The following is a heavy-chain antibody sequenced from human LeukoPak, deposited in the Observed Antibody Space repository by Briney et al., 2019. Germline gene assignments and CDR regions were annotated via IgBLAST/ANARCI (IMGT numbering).Heavy chain of an antibody. Sequence: GGSLRLSCEASGFSFSNAWMRWVRQAPGKGLEWVGRIKSKTDGGTTDYAAPVKGRFTISRDDSKNTLCLQMNSLKTEDTAVYYCTTSPVVVAATTDYWGQGTLVTVSS. J-gene: IGHJ4*02. CDR1: GFSFSNAW. V-gene: IGHV3-15*01. CDR2: IKSKTDGGTT. D-gene: IGHD2-15*01. CDR3: TTSPVVVAATTDY.